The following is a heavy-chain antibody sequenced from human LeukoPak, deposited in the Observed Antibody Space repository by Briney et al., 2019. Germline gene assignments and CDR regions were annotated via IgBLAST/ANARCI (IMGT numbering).Heavy chain of an antibody. Sequence: GGSLRLSCSASGFTFSKYAIHWVRQAPGKGLEYVSGIRCNGGRTYYADSVKGRFTISRDNSQNTLYLQMSSLRAEDTAVYYCVKGPYDRSGYYTDRCFDFWGQGTLVT. CDR1: GFTFSKYA. CDR2: IRCNGGRT. CDR3: VKGPYDRSGYYTDRCFDF. D-gene: IGHD3-22*01. J-gene: IGHJ4*02. V-gene: IGHV3-64D*06.